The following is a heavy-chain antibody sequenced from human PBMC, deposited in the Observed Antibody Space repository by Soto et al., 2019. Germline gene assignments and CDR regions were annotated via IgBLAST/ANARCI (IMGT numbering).Heavy chain of an antibody. Sequence: GGSLRLSCAASGFTFSSYEMNWVRQAPGKGLEWVSYISSSGSTIYYADSVKGRFTISRDNAKNSLYLQMNSLRAEDTAVYYCARGSYDSSGYYPYYYYYYGMDVWGQGTTVTVSS. D-gene: IGHD3-22*01. CDR3: ARGSYDSSGYYPYYYYYYGMDV. V-gene: IGHV3-48*03. CDR2: ISSSGSTI. CDR1: GFTFSSYE. J-gene: IGHJ6*02.